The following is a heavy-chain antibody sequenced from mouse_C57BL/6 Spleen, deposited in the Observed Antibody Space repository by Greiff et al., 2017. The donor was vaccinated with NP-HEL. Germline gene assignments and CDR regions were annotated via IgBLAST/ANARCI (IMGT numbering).Heavy chain of an antibody. CDR2: INPYNGDT. Sequence: VQLQQSGPELVKPGDSVKISCKASGYSFTGYFMNWVMQSHGKSLEWIGRINPYNGDTFYNQKFKGKATLTVAKSSSTAHMELRSLTSEDSAVYYCARSLITTVVANDWYFDVWGTGTTVTVSS. J-gene: IGHJ1*03. D-gene: IGHD1-1*01. CDR3: ARSLITTVVANDWYFDV. V-gene: IGHV1-20*01. CDR1: GYSFTGYF.